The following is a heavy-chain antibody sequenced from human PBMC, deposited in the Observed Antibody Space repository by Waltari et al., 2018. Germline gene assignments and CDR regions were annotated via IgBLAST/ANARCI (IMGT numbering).Heavy chain of an antibody. D-gene: IGHD2-2*01. J-gene: IGHJ5*02. CDR3: ARDIVVVPAAAQKGDNWFDP. V-gene: IGHV4-38-2*01. Sequence: QVQLQESGPGLVKPSETLSLTCAVSGYSISSVYSWGWIRQPPGTGREWIGSIYHSGRTYYNPALKSRVTISVDTSKNQFSLKLGSVTAADTAVYYCARDIVVVPAAAQKGDNWFDPWGQGTLVTVSS. CDR1: GYSISSVYS. CDR2: IYHSGRT.